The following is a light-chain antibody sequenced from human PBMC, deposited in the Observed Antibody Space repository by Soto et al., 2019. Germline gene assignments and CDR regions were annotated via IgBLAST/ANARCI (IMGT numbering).Light chain of an antibody. Sequence: QSVLTQPASVSGSPGQSITISCTGTSSDIGAYNYVSWYQQYPGKAPKLMIYGVTNRPSGGSNRFSGSKTGNTASLTLSGLQAEDEADYYCFSHRSGDSHVFGTGTKVTVL. CDR1: SSDIGAYNY. J-gene: IGLJ1*01. V-gene: IGLV2-14*01. CDR3: FSHRSGDSHV. CDR2: GVT.